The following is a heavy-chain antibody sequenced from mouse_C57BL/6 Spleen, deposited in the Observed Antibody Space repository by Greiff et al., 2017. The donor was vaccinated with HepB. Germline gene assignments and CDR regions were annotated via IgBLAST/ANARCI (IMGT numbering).Heavy chain of an antibody. Sequence: EVKLVESGGGLVQPGESLKLSCESNEYEFPSHDMSWVRKTPEKRLELVAAINSDGGSTYYPDTMERRFIISRDNTKKTLYLQMSSLRSEDTALYFCARHEEESSGYVPFAYWGQGTLVTVSA. V-gene: IGHV5-2*01. CDR3: ARHEEESSGYVPFAY. J-gene: IGHJ3*01. CDR2: INSDGGST. CDR1: EYEFPSHD. D-gene: IGHD3-2*02.